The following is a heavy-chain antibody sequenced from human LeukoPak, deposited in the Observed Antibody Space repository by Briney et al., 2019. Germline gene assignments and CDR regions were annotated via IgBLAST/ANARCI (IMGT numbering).Heavy chain of an antibody. CDR3: ARGIAAAGIVEVFDY. V-gene: IGHV3-66*01. D-gene: IGHD6-13*01. Sequence: GGSLRLSCAASGFSFSSNHMSWVRQAPGKGLEWVSIIYSGGNTHYADSVKGRFTISRDNSKNTLYLQMNSLRAEDTAVYYCARGIAAAGIVEVFDYWGQGTLVTVSS. CDR2: IYSGGNT. CDR1: GFSFSSNH. J-gene: IGHJ4*02.